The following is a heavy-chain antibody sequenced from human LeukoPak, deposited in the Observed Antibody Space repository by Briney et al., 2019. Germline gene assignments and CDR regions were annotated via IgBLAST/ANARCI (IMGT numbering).Heavy chain of an antibody. CDR3: ARVGHRGYYGSGSYGAYYYYMGV. D-gene: IGHD3-10*01. CDR1: GGSISSYY. J-gene: IGHJ6*03. V-gene: IGHV4-4*07. CDR2: IYTSGST. Sequence: SETLSLTCTVSGGSISSYYWSWIRQPAGKGLEWIGRIYTSGSTNYNPSLKSRVTMSVDTSKNQFSLKLSSVTAADTAVYYCARVGHRGYYGSGSYGAYYYYMGVWGKGTTVTVSS.